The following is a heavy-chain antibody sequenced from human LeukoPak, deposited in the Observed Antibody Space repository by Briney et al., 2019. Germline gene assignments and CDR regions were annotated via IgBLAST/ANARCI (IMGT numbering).Heavy chain of an antibody. CDR2: ISSSSSYI. V-gene: IGHV3-21*01. CDR3: ASGILEYYYDSSGYYEVDY. Sequence: GGSLRLSCAASGFTFSSYSMNWVRQAPGNGLEWVSSISSSSSYIYYADSVKGRFTISRDNAKNTLYLQMNSLRAEDTAVYYCASGILEYYYDSSGYYEVDYWGQGTLVTVSS. D-gene: IGHD3-22*01. J-gene: IGHJ4*02. CDR1: GFTFSSYS.